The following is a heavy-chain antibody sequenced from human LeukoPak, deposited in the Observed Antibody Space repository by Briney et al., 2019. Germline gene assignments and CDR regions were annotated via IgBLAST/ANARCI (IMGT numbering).Heavy chain of an antibody. CDR1: GVSFSGYY. D-gene: IGHD3-3*01. J-gene: IGHJ4*02. CDR2: INHSGST. Sequence: SETLSLTCAVYGVSFSGYYWSWVRQPPGKGLEWVWEINHSGSTNYNPSLQSRFPLSRDPSKTQSSLKLRSVTAPDTAVYYCARYDFWSGSDDYWGQGTLVTVSS. CDR3: ARYDFWSGSDDY. V-gene: IGHV4-34*01.